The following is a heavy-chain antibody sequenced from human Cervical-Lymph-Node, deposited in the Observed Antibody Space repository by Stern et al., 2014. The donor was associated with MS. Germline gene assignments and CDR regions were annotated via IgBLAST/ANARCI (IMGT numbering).Heavy chain of an antibody. D-gene: IGHD6-19*01. CDR2: LIPIFGTT. CDR1: GGTFSRYA. V-gene: IGHV1-69*01. CDR3: ARSADSSGWYAYYFYGMDV. J-gene: IGHJ6*02. Sequence: QVQLVQSGAEVKKPGSSVKVSCKASGGTFSRYAISWVRQAPGQVLEWMGGLIPIFGTTNCAQQFQGRVTITADESTSPAYMDLRSLRSEDTAVYYCARSADSSGWYAYYFYGMDVWGQGTTVTVSS.